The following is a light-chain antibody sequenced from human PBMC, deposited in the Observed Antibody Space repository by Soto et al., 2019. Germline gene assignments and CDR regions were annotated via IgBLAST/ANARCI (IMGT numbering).Light chain of an antibody. Sequence: QSVLTQPPSASGTPGQRVSISCSGNRSNIGRNYVYWYQQLPGTAPTLLIQRSNERPPGVPDRCSVSKSGTSVSLAISRVRSEDEATYYCSAWDDTLNGQVFGGGTQLTVL. CDR1: RSNIGRNY. V-gene: IGLV1-47*01. CDR2: RSN. J-gene: IGLJ3*02. CDR3: SAWDDTLNGQV.